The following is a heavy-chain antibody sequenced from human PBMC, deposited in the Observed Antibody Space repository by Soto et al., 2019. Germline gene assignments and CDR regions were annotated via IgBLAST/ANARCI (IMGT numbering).Heavy chain of an antibody. CDR2: ISGSGGST. CDR1: GFTFSSYA. V-gene: IGHV3-23*01. J-gene: IGHJ6*02. CDR3: AKEMATIDLYGMDA. D-gene: IGHD5-12*01. Sequence: PXGSLRLSCSAAGFTFSSYAMSWVRQAPGKGLEWVSAISGSGGSTYYADSVKGRFTISRDNSKNTLYLQMNSLRAEDTAVYYCAKEMATIDLYGMDAWGQGTTVTVSS.